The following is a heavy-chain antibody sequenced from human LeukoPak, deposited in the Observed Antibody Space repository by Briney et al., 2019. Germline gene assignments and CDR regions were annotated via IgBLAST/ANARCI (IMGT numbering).Heavy chain of an antibody. CDR1: GFSLTTSGVA. CDR2: IFWDDDK. Sequence: SGPTLVKPTQTLTLTCTFSGFSLTTSGVAVGWIRQPPGKALEWLALIFWDDDKRYSPSLKSRLTITKDTSKNQVVLTMTNMGPVDTATYYCARRPSPYGSGTYGFDYWGQGTLVTVSS. CDR3: ARRPSPYGSGTYGFDY. J-gene: IGHJ4*02. D-gene: IGHD3-10*01. V-gene: IGHV2-5*02.